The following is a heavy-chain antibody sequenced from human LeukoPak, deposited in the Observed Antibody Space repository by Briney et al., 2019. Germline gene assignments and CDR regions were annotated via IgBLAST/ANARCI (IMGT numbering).Heavy chain of an antibody. J-gene: IGHJ5*01. CDR1: GFIFSSYW. Sequence: PGGSLRLSCAASGFIFSSYWMTWVRQAPGKGLEWVANIKQDGTETNYVDSLKGRFTISRDNAKNSLYLQLNSLRAEDTAVYYCARAPTVTTRVFASWGQGTLVTVSS. D-gene: IGHD4-17*01. V-gene: IGHV3-7*05. CDR2: IKQDGTET. CDR3: ARAPTVTTRVFAS.